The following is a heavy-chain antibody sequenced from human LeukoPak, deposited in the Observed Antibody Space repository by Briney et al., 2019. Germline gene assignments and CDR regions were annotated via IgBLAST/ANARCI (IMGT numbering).Heavy chain of an antibody. Sequence: SETLSLTCTVSGGSISNYWSWIRQPPGKGLEWIGYIYYSGSTNYNPSLKSRVTISVDTSKNQFSLKLSSVTAADTAVYYCARRSVTDYYYYYYMDVWGKGTTVTVSS. D-gene: IGHD4-11*01. J-gene: IGHJ6*03. CDR1: GGSISNY. CDR3: ARRSVTDYYYYYYMDV. V-gene: IGHV4-59*01. CDR2: IYYSGST.